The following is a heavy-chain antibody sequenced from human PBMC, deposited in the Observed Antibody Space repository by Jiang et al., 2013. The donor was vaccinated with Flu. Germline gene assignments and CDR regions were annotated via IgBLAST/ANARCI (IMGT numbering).Heavy chain of an antibody. CDR2: IYHSGST. V-gene: IGHV4-4*02. CDR1: GGSISSSNW. D-gene: IGHD3-3*01. CDR3: ARDYIPEITIFGVDEHPLWYFDL. J-gene: IGHJ2*01. Sequence: GSGLVKPSGTLSLTCAVSGGSISSSNWWSWVRQPPGKGLEWIGEIYHSGSTNYNPSLKSRVTISVDKSKNQFSLKLSSVTAADTAVYYCARDYIPEITIFGVDEHPLWYFDLWGRGTLVTVSS.